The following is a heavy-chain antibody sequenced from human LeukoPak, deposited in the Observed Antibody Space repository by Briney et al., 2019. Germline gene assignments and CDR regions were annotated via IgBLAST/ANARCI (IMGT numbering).Heavy chain of an antibody. Sequence: ASVKVSCKASGYTFTGYYMHWVRQAPGQGLEWMGWINPNSGGTNYAQKFQGRVTMTRDTSISTAYMELSRLRSDDTAVYYCARDGQLGWVRYFDYWGQGTLVTVSS. D-gene: IGHD6-6*01. J-gene: IGHJ4*02. CDR3: ARDGQLGWVRYFDY. CDR1: GYTFTGYY. CDR2: INPNSGGT. V-gene: IGHV1-2*02.